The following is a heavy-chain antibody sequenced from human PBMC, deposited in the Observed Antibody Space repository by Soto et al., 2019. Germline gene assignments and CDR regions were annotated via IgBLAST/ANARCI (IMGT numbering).Heavy chain of an antibody. CDR2: TYYRSKWYN. CDR3: ARDRGTVTTKLGGYYYYYGMDV. CDR1: GDSVSSNSAA. V-gene: IGHV6-1*01. D-gene: IGHD4-17*01. J-gene: IGHJ6*02. Sequence: QVQLQQSGPGLVKPSQTLSLTCAISGDSVSSNSAAWNWIRQSPSRGLEWLGRTYYRSKWYNDYAVSVKSRITINPDTSKNQFSLQLNSVTPEDTAVYYCARDRGTVTTKLGGYYYYYGMDVWGQGTTVTVSS.